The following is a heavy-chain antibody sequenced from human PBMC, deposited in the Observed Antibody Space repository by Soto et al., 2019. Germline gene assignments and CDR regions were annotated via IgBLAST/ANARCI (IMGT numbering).Heavy chain of an antibody. Sequence: SETLSLTCAVSCGSIISSNWWNWVRQPPGKGLEWIGEIYHSGSTYYKPSLKSRVAMSVDTSKNQFSLKLTSAIAADTAVYYCARRDWSGSTSHFYFDYWGQGVLVTVSS. D-gene: IGHD3-9*01. CDR2: IYHSGST. J-gene: IGHJ4*02. CDR1: CGSIISSNW. V-gene: IGHV4-4*02. CDR3: ARRDWSGSTSHFYFDY.